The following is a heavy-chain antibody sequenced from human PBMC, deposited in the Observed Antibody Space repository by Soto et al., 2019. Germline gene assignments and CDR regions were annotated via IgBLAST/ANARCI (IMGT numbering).Heavy chain of an antibody. CDR1: GGSISSYY. V-gene: IGHV4-59*01. Sequence: SETLSLTCSVSGGSISSYYWSWIRQPPGKGLEWIGYIYYSGSTNYNPSLKSRVTISVDTSKSQFSLKLSSVTAADTAVYYCARDGQGGSHSYNWFDPWGQGPLVTVSS. J-gene: IGHJ5*02. CDR2: IYYSGST. CDR3: ARDGQGGSHSYNWFDP. D-gene: IGHD1-26*01.